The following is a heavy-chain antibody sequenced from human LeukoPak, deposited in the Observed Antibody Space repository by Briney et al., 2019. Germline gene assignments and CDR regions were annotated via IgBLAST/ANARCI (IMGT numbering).Heavy chain of an antibody. CDR2: ISSNGGST. CDR3: ARGNKYSSSFRFDP. Sequence: PGGSLRLSCAATGFTFSSYAMHWVRQAPGKGLEYVSAISSNGGSTLYANSVKGRFTISRDNSKNTLYLQMGSLRAEDMAVYYCARGNKYSSSFRFDPWGQGTLVTVSS. J-gene: IGHJ5*02. D-gene: IGHD6-13*01. V-gene: IGHV3-64*01. CDR1: GFTFSSYA.